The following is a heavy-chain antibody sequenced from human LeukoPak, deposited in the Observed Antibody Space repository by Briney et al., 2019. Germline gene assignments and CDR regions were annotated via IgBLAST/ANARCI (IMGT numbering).Heavy chain of an antibody. V-gene: IGHV4-4*02. CDR2: IYHSGRT. J-gene: IGHJ4*02. CDR1: GGSISSSNW. Sequence: PSGTLSLTCAVSGGSISSSNWWSWVRQPPGKGLEWIGEIYHSGRTNYNPSLRSRVTISVDKSMNQFSLKLSSVTATDTAVYYCARHGSGGYFVYWGQGTLVTVSS. D-gene: IGHD3-10*01. CDR3: ARHGSGGYFVY.